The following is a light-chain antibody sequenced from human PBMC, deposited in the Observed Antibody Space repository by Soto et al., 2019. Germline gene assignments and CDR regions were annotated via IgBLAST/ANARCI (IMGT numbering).Light chain of an antibody. V-gene: IGKV3-15*01. Sequence: EVLMTQSPATLSVSPGERATLSCRASQSVSGKLAWYQQKPGQAPRLLIYDASTRATGIPARFSGSGSGTEFTLTISSLQSEDFAVYYCQQRSNWPPTFGGGTKVDIK. CDR2: DAS. CDR3: QQRSNWPPT. J-gene: IGKJ4*01. CDR1: QSVSGK.